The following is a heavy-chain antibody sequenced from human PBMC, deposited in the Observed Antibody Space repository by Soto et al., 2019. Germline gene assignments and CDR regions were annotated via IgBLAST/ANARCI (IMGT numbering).Heavy chain of an antibody. CDR2: IGTSGKTI. CDR3: ARDPAIYSGKFDYGLDV. Sequence: GGSLRLSCAVSGLTFSSYEMNWVRQAPGKGLEWVSYIGTSGKTIYYADSVRGRFTISRDNAKNSLHLQMNSLRAEDTAVYFCARDPAIYSGKFDYGLDVWGRGTTVTVSS. J-gene: IGHJ6*02. V-gene: IGHV3-48*03. D-gene: IGHD4-4*01. CDR1: GLTFSSYE.